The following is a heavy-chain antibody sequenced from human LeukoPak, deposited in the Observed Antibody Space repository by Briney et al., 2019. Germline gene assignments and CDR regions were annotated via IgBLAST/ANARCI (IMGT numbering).Heavy chain of an antibody. CDR3: ARGTYYYYYYMDV. CDR1: GGSISDYY. CDR2: IYSSGST. Sequence: PSETLSLTCTVSGGSISDYYWSWIRQPPGKGLEWVGNIYSSGSTIYNPSLTSRVTISLDTSKNQFSLKLNSVTAADTAVYYCARGTYYYYYYMDVWGTGATVTVSS. J-gene: IGHJ6*03. V-gene: IGHV4-4*09.